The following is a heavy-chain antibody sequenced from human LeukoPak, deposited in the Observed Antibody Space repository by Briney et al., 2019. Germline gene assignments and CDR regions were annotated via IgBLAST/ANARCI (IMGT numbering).Heavy chain of an antibody. V-gene: IGHV3-66*04. CDR3: GRRFCNSCPLDF. Sequence: TGGSLRLSCVGSGFNVTTNNMYWVRQAPGKGLECVSAFHAGGGPDYADSVRDRFTISRDNSKNTLYLQMNSLRAEDTAVYFCGRRFCNSCPLDFWGQGTLDTVSS. J-gene: IGHJ4*02. CDR1: GFNVTTNN. D-gene: IGHD2-21*01. CDR2: FHAGGGP.